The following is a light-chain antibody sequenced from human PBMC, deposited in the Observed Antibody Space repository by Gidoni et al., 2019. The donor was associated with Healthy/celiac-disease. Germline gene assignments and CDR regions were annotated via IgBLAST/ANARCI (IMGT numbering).Light chain of an antibody. CDR2: GAS. CDR1: QSVSSF. V-gene: IGKV3D-15*01. Sequence: EIVMTQSPATLSVSPGERATLSCRASQSVSSFLAGYQQRPGQAPRLLIYGASTRATGIPARFSGSGSGTEFTLTISSLQSEDFAVYYCQQYNDWPPYTFGQGTKLEIK. CDR3: QQYNDWPPYT. J-gene: IGKJ2*01.